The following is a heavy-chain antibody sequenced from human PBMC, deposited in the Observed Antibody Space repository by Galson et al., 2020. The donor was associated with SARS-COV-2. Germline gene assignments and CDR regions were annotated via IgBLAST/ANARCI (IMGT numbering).Heavy chain of an antibody. CDR3: ARGGSGSYRHWFDP. D-gene: IGHD1-26*01. CDR1: GFTFSSYA. Sequence: GGSLRLSCAASGFTFSSYAMHWVRQAPGKGLEWVAVISYDGSNKYYADSVKGRFTISRDNSKNTLYLQMNSLRAEDTAVYYCARGGSGSYRHWFDPWGQGTLVTVSS. V-gene: IGHV3-30-3*01. CDR2: ISYDGSNK. J-gene: IGHJ5*02.